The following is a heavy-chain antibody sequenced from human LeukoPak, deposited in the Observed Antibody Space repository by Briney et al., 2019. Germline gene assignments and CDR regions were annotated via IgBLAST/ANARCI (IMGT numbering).Heavy chain of an antibody. CDR3: ARDYNYAFDN. J-gene: IGHJ4*02. V-gene: IGHV3-48*04. CDR2: IGNSSGNT. CDR1: GFPFNDYS. Sequence: GGSLRLSCAASGFPFNDYSMNWVRQAPGKGLEWISYIGNSSGNTKYADSVKGRFTISGDNAKNSLYLQMNNLRVEDTAVYYCARDYNYAFDNWGQGTLVTVSS. D-gene: IGHD1-1*01.